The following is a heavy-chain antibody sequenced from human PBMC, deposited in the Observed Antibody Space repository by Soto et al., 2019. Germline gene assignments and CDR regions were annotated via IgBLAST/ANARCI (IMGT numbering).Heavy chain of an antibody. J-gene: IGHJ6*02. V-gene: IGHV1-69*01. CDR3: ARGEGCSAGSCAISSESYYYDMAV. D-gene: IGHD2-15*01. Sequence: QVQLVQSGAEVKKPGSSVKVSCRPSGGTFSNFGISWLRQAPGQGLEWLGGIIPIIGTPNYAQKFQGRVTIFADESSSTAYMELGSLTPADTTVYYCARGEGCSAGSCAISSESYYYDMAVWGQGTTVTVSS. CDR1: GGTFSNFG. CDR2: IIPIIGTP.